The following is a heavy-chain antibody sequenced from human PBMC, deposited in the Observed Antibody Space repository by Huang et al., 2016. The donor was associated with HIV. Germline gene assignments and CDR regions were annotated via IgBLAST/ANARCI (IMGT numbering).Heavy chain of an antibody. Sequence: QLQLQESGPGLVKPSQPLSLTCRFSGAALSNGGYYWGWIRQPPGKGLEWIGPTFYNGTTYYNPSLKSRITISVDTSNNHFSLKMTSVTAADTALYFCARDPIYYDRFYIDVWGKGTTVIVSS. D-gene: IGHD3-3*01. CDR1: GAALSNGGYY. CDR2: TFYNGTT. CDR3: ARDPIYYDRFYIDV. V-gene: IGHV4-30-4*08. J-gene: IGHJ6*03.